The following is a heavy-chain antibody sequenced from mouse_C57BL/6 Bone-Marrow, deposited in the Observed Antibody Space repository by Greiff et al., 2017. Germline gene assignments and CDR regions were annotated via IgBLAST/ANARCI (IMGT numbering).Heavy chain of an antibody. J-gene: IGHJ2*01. CDR3: ARGGWPYEGY. CDR2: IHPSSGST. V-gene: IGHV1-64*01. D-gene: IGHD1-1*01. Sequence: QVQLQQPGAELVKPGASVKLSCKASGYTFTSYWMHWVKQRPGQGLEWIGMIHPSSGSTNYNEKFKSKATLTVDTSSSTAYMQLSSLTSEDSAVYYCARGGWPYEGYWGQGTTLTVSS. CDR1: GYTFTSYW.